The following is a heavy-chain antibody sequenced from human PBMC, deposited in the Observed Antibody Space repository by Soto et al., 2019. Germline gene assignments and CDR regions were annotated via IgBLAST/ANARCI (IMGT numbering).Heavy chain of an antibody. D-gene: IGHD3-10*01. Sequence: GGSLRLSCAASGFTFSSYAMSWVRQAPGKGLEWVSAISGSGASTYYADSVKGRFTISRDNSKNTLYLQMNSLRAEDTAVYYCAKDPADGSGSYFDPWGQGTLVTVSS. CDR1: GFTFSSYA. CDR2: ISGSGAST. J-gene: IGHJ5*01. V-gene: IGHV3-23*01. CDR3: AKDPADGSGSYFDP.